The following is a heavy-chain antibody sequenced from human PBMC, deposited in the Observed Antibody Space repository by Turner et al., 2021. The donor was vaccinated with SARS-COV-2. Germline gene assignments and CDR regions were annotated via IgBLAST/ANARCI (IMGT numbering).Heavy chain of an antibody. Sequence: VQLLESGGDLVQPGGSLRLSCVASGFTFSIYAMNWVRQDPGKGLEWVSTIVGSGYSTYYADSVKGRFTISRDNSKNNVYLQMNSLRDEDTALYYCAKDQVSGDGYVVFDYWGQGTQVTVSS. CDR2: IVGSGYST. D-gene: IGHD5-12*01. J-gene: IGHJ4*02. CDR1: GFTFSIYA. CDR3: AKDQVSGDGYVVFDY. V-gene: IGHV3-23*01.